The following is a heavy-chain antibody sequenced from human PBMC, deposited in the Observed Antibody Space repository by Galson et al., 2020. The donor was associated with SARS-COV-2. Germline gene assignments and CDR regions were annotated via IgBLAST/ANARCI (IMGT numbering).Heavy chain of an antibody. J-gene: IGHJ6*02. CDR1: GYTFSHHG. CDR3: AKDPPMRYTSRWYYSMDV. V-gene: IGHV1-18*01. CDR2: ISVYNGDT. Sequence: ASVKVSCKASGYTFSHHGISWVQQAPGQGLEWMGWISVYNGDTNYAQKFQGRVTMTTDTSTNTAYLDLRSRRSDDTAVYYCAKDPPMRYTSRWYYSMDVWGQGTTVTGSS. D-gene: IGHD6-13*01.